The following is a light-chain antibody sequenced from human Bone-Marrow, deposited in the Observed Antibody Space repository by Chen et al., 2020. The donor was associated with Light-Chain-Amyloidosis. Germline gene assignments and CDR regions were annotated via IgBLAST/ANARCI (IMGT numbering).Light chain of an antibody. Sequence: SHELTQPTSVSVSPGQTARITCSGDDLPTKYAYWYQQKPGQAPVPVLPQDTERPSGISELFSGSSSGTTATLTISGVQAEDEADYHCQSADSSGTYEVIFGGGTKLTVL. CDR3: QSADSSGTYEVI. CDR1: DLPTKY. V-gene: IGLV3-25*03. J-gene: IGLJ2*01. CDR2: QDT.